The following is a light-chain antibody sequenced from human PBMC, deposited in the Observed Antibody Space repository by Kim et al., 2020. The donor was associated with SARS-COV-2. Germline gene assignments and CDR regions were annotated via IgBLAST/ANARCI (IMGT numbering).Light chain of an antibody. J-gene: IGLJ3*02. CDR2: EDN. V-gene: IGLV6-57*01. CDR1: IGGIANTY. Sequence: GNPLTSSCTRRIGGIANTYLQWYQLRPGTSPTPVILEDNRRPTGVSTRFSGSIDSSSTSALLTISGLRPDDEADYFCQSYVGNTRVFGGGTQLTVL. CDR3: QSYVGNTRV.